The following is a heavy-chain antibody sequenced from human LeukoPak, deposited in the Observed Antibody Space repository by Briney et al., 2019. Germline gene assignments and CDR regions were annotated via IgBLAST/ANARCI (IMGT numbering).Heavy chain of an antibody. V-gene: IGHV4-61*08. Sequence: SETLSLTCTVSGGSISSGDYYWSWIRQPPGKGLEWIGYIYYSGSTNYNPSLKGRVTISVDTSKNQFSLKLSSVTAADTAVYYCARVPRGYSYGLFDYWGQGTLVTVSS. J-gene: IGHJ4*02. CDR3: ARVPRGYSYGLFDY. CDR2: IYYSGST. D-gene: IGHD5-18*01. CDR1: GGSISSGDYY.